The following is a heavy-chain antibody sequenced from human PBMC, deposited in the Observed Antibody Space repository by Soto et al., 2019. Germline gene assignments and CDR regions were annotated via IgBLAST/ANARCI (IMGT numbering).Heavy chain of an antibody. CDR3: ARNSQLELRRAFDS. J-gene: IGHJ3*02. CDR2: ISAYNGNT. D-gene: IGHD1-7*01. Sequence: ASVKVSCKASGYPFTSYGISWVRQAPGQGLEWMGWISAYNGNTNYAQKLQGRVTMTTDKSTSTAYMELRSLRSDDTAVDYCARNSQLELRRAFDSWGQGTMVTVSS. V-gene: IGHV1-18*01. CDR1: GYPFTSYG.